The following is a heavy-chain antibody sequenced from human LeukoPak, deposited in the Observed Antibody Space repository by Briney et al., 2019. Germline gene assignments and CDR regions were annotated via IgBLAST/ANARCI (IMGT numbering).Heavy chain of an antibody. V-gene: IGHV3-74*01. Sequence: GGSLRLSCVASGFSLSGYWMHWVRQAPGKGLVWVTRINSDGSSTSYADSVEGRFTVSRDNAKNTLYLQMTSLRADDTAIYYCARGPGPRSGWYGTDYWGQGILVTVSS. D-gene: IGHD6-19*01. CDR2: INSDGSST. CDR1: GFSLSGYW. J-gene: IGHJ4*02. CDR3: ARGPGPRSGWYGTDY.